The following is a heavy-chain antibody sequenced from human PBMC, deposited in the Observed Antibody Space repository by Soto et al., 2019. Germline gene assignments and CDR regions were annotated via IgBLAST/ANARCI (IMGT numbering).Heavy chain of an antibody. CDR3: TFRGYSSRYYYYYGMGV. V-gene: IGHV3-15*01. D-gene: IGHD6-13*01. Sequence: AGGSLRLSCAASGFTFSNAWMSWVRQAPGKGLEWVGRIKSKTDGGTTDYAAPVKGRFTISRDGSKNTLYLQMNSLKTEDTAVYYCTFRGYSSRYYYYYGMGVWGQGTTVTVSS. CDR2: IKSKTDGGTT. J-gene: IGHJ6*02. CDR1: GFTFSNAW.